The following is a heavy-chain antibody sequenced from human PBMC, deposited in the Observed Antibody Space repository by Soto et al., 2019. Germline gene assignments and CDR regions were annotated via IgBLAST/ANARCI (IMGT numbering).Heavy chain of an antibody. J-gene: IGHJ6*02. CDR1: GYSFTSYW. D-gene: IGHD3-16*01. Sequence: PGESLKISCKGSGYSFTSYWIGWVRQMPGKGLEWMGIIYPGDSDTRYSPSFQGQVTISADKSISTAYLQWSSLKASDTAMYYCASFDLLSFGSDYYYGMVVWGPGTTVTVFS. CDR3: ASFDLLSFGSDYYYGMVV. V-gene: IGHV5-51*01. CDR2: IYPGDSDT.